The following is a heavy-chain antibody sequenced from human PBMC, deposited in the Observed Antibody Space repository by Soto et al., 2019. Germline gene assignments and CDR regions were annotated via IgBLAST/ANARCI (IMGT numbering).Heavy chain of an antibody. CDR2: INPDNGYT. CDR1: GYTFTNYG. Sequence: QVQLVQSGGEVKIPGASVKVSCKASGYTFTNYGINWVRQAPGQGLEWLGWINPDNGYTKYAQKVQGRVNMTTDTSTTTAYMEVRSLRPDDTAVYFCARDPRHCTGDRCYNWFDPWGQGTLITVSS. CDR3: ARDPRHCTGDRCYNWFDP. J-gene: IGHJ5*02. V-gene: IGHV1-18*01. D-gene: IGHD2-8*02.